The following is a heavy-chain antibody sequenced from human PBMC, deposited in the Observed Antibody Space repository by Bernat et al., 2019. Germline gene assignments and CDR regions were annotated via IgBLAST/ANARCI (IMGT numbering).Heavy chain of an antibody. D-gene: IGHD6-6*01. J-gene: IGHJ6*03. CDR1: GFSVSNNY. V-gene: IGHV3-9*01. CDR2: ISWNSGNI. Sequence: EVQLVETGGGLIQPGGSLRLSCTPSGFSVSNNYMSWVRQAPGKGLEWVSGISWNSGNIGYADSVKGRFTISRDNAKNSLYLQMNSLRAEDTALYYCAKGSSIAALYYYMDVWGKGTTVTVSS. CDR3: AKGSSIAALYYYMDV.